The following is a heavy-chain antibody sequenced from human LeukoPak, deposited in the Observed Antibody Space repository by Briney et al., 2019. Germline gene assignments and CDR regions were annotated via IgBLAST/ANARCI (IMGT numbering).Heavy chain of an antibody. V-gene: IGHV3-74*01. D-gene: IGHD3-22*01. CDR2: INSDGSST. J-gene: IGHJ3*02. CDR3: ARAPYYYDTSGFLI. Sequence: WVRQAPGKGLVWXSRINSDGSSTTYADSVKGRFTISRDNAKNTLYLQMNSLRAEDTAVYYCARAPYYYDTSGFLIWGQGTMVTVSS.